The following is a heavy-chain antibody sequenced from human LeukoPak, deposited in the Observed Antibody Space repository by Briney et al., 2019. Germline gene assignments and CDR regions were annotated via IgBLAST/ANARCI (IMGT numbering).Heavy chain of an antibody. CDR3: AREGGRYFDWLFHFYYFGY. Sequence: PSETLSLTCAVYGGSFSGYYWSWIRQPPGKGLEWIGEINHSGSTNYNPSLKSRVTISVDTSKNQFSLKLSSVTAADTAVYYCAREGGRYFDWLFHFYYFGYWGQGTLVTVSS. D-gene: IGHD3-9*01. CDR1: GGSFSGYY. CDR2: INHSGST. V-gene: IGHV4-34*01. J-gene: IGHJ4*02.